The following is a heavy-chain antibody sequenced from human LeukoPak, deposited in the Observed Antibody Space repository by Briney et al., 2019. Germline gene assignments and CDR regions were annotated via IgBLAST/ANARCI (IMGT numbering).Heavy chain of an antibody. Sequence: SETLSLTCAVYGGSFSGYHWSWIRQPPGKGLEWIGEINHSGSTNYNPSLKSRVTISVDTSKNQFSLKLSSVTAADTAVYYCATGAGDTAMVTFFVYWGQGTLVTVSS. CDR2: INHSGST. CDR3: ATGAGDTAMVTFFVY. CDR1: GGSFSGYH. J-gene: IGHJ4*02. D-gene: IGHD5-18*01. V-gene: IGHV4-34*01.